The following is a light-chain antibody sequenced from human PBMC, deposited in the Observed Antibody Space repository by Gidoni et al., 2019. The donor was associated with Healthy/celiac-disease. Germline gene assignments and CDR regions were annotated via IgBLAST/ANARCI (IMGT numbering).Light chain of an antibody. CDR3: QQDYSTPGT. V-gene: IGKV4-1*01. CDR1: QSVLYSSNNKNY. J-gene: IGKJ1*01. CDR2: WAS. Sequence: DIVMTQSPDSLAVSLGERATINCKSSQSVLYSSNNKNYLAWYQQKPGQPPKLLIYWASTRESGVPDRFSGSGSGTDFTLTISSLQAEDVAVYYCQQDYSTPGTFXXXTKVEIK.